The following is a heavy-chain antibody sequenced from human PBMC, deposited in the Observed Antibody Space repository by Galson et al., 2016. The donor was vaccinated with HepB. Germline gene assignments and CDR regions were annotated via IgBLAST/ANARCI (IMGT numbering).Heavy chain of an antibody. Sequence: PALVKPTQTLTLTCTFSGFSLSASGMCVNWIRQPPGKALEWLALIDWDDGKYYSTSLQTRLTISTDTSKNQVVLTMTNMDPVDTATYYCARIVGSSWYSGYGMDVWGQGTTVTVSS. V-gene: IGHV2-70*01. J-gene: IGHJ6*02. CDR1: GFSLSASGMC. CDR2: IDWDDGK. CDR3: ARIVGSSWYSGYGMDV. D-gene: IGHD6-13*01.